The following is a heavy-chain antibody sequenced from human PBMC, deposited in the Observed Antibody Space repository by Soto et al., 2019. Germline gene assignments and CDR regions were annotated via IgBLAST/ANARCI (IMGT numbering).Heavy chain of an antibody. CDR3: ARDATYQLHS. CDR1: GXTFSDFW. J-gene: IGHJ4*02. CDR2: IKQDGGQT. V-gene: IGHV3-7*03. D-gene: IGHD2-2*01. Sequence: GSLRLSCTASGXTFSDFWMTWVRQAPGKGLEWVANIKQDGGQTFYVDSVNGRFTISRDNAKNSLYLKMSSLRVEDTALYYCARDATYQLHSWGQGTLGTVSS.